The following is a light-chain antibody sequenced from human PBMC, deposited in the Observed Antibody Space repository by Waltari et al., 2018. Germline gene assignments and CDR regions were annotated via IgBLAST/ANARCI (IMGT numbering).Light chain of an antibody. CDR2: EAT. CDR1: SSDVGNYNL. J-gene: IGLJ3*02. Sequence: QSALTQPASVSGSPGQSITISCTGTSSDVGNYNLVSWYQQHPGKAPKLMIYEATKRPAVVSSRFFGTKSGKTVSLTISGLQSEYEADYYCCSYAGSSSFLWVFGGGTKLTVL. CDR3: CSYAGSSSFLWV. V-gene: IGLV2-23*02.